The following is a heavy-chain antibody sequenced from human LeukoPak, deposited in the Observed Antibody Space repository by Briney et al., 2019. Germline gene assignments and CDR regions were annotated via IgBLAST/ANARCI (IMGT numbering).Heavy chain of an antibody. V-gene: IGHV3-43*02. CDR1: GFTFDDYA. Sequence: PGGSLRLSCAASGFTFDDYAMHWVRQAPGKGLEWVSLISGDGGSTYYADSVKGRFTISRDNSKNSLYLQMNSLRTEDTALYYCAKDLYPRGDSGXYYNDYXGQGTLVTVSS. CDR3: AKDLYPRGDSGXYYNDY. CDR2: ISGDGGST. D-gene: IGHD3-10*01. J-gene: IGHJ4*02.